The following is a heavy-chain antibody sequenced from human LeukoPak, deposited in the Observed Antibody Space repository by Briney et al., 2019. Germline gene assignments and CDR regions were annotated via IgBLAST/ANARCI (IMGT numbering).Heavy chain of an antibody. V-gene: IGHV4-39*01. Sequence: PSETLSLTCTVSGGSISSSSYFWGWIRQPPGKGLEWIATIYYSGSTYYNPSLKSRVTISVDTSKNQYPLKLSSVTAADTVVNYCARPLGRGAWCFDLWGRGTLVTVSS. CDR2: IYYSGST. J-gene: IGHJ2*01. CDR3: ARPLGRGAWCFDL. CDR1: GGSISSSSYF. D-gene: IGHD7-27*01.